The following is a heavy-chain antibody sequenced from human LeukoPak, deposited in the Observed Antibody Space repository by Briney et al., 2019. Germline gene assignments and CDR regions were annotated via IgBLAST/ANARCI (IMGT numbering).Heavy chain of an antibody. CDR3: AKGPQLGSGYHPDY. Sequence: GRSLSLSCAASGFTFSSAAMTWVRQAPGKGLEWVSIITGSDDKTYYADSVKGRFTISRDYSKNALHLQMSSLRVEDTAIYYCAKGPQLGSGYHPDYWGQGTLVTVSS. D-gene: IGHD3-22*01. J-gene: IGHJ4*02. V-gene: IGHV3-23*01. CDR1: GFTFSSAA. CDR2: ITGSDDKT.